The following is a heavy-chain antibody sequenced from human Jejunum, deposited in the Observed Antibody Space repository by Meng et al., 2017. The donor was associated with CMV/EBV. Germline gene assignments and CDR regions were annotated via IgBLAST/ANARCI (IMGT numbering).Heavy chain of an antibody. CDR3: AKDIGRKYYYYGMDV. J-gene: IGHJ6*02. Sequence: FNFDEHTMHWVRQAPGKGLEWVALMSCVGAYTYYADSVKGRFTISRDNSRNSLYLQMTSLRNEDTALYYCAKDIGRKYYYYGMDVWGHGTTVTVSS. CDR2: MSCVGAYT. D-gene: IGHD2-15*01. CDR1: FNFDEHT. V-gene: IGHV3-43*01.